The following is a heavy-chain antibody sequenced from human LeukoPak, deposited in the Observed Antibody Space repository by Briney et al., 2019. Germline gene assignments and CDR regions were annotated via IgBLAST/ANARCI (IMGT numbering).Heavy chain of an antibody. D-gene: IGHD2-15*01. Sequence: ASVKISCKACGYTFASYGISWVRQDPGQGLEWMGWISAYNGNTNYAQKLQGRVTMTTDTSTSTAYMELRSLRSDDTAVYYCAREPLYCSGGSCYSDYWGQGTLVTVSS. V-gene: IGHV1-18*01. CDR2: ISAYNGNT. CDR1: GYTFASYG. CDR3: AREPLYCSGGSCYSDY. J-gene: IGHJ4*02.